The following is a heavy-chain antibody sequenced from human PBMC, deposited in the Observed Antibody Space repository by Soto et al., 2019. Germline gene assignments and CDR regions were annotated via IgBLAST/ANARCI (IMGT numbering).Heavy chain of an antibody. J-gene: IGHJ4*02. CDR2: ISAYNGNT. V-gene: IGHV1-18*01. Sequence: PGESLKVSCKASGYTFTSYGISWVRQAPGQGPEWMGWISAYNGNTNYAQKLQGRVTMTTDTSTSTAYMELRSLRSDDTAVYYCARHRGVIIALDYWSQGTLVTVSS. D-gene: IGHD3-10*01. CDR3: ARHRGVIIALDY. CDR1: GYTFTSYG.